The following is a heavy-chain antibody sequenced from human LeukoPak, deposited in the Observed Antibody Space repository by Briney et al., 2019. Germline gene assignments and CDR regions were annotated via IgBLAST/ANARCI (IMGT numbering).Heavy chain of an antibody. CDR2: ISGSGGST. CDR3: ARGSGGYDHRGFDP. V-gene: IGHV3-23*01. D-gene: IGHD5-12*01. Sequence: AGGSLRLSCAASGFTFSSYAMSWVRQAPGKGLEWVSAISGSGGSTYYADSVKGRFTISRDNFKNTLNLQMNGLRAEDTAMYYCARGSGGYDHRGFDPWGQGTLVTVSS. J-gene: IGHJ5*02. CDR1: GFTFSSYA.